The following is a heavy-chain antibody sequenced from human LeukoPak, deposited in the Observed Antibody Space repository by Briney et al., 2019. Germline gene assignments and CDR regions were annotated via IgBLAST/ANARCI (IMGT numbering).Heavy chain of an antibody. CDR2: LQNDGSDT. CDR1: GFTFSNYG. J-gene: IGHJ3*02. D-gene: IGHD5-18*01. V-gene: IGHV3-30*02. CDR3: ANRRDTQVLGNNIDI. Sequence: GGSLRLSCAASGFTFSNYGMHWVRRAPDKGLEWVAFLQNDGSDTHYADSVEGRFTISRDNSKNTLYLQMNSLRAEDTAVYYCANRRDTQVLGNNIDIWGQGTLVTVSS.